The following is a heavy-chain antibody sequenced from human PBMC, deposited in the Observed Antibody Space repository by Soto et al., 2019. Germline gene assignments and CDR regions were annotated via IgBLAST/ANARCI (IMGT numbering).Heavy chain of an antibody. D-gene: IGHD3-10*01. CDR2: ISAYNGNT. Sequence: ASVKVSCKASGYTFTSYGISWVRQAPGQGIEWMGWISAYNGNTNYAQKLQGRVTMTTDTSTSTAYMELRSLRSDDTAVYYCARGSGITMVRGVIIPTWFDPWGQGTLVTVSS. CDR1: GYTFTSYG. CDR3: ARGSGITMVRGVIIPTWFDP. J-gene: IGHJ5*02. V-gene: IGHV1-18*01.